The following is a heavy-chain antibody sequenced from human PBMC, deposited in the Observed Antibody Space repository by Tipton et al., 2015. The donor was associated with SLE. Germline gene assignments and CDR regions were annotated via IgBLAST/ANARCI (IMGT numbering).Heavy chain of an antibody. CDR3: ARGTFATTMVEKYFDY. CDR2: IYYTGNT. V-gene: IGHV4-59*01. Sequence: TLSLTCAVSGYSISSAYSWGWIRQPPGKGLEWIGYIYYTGNTNYNPSLESRVTISVDTSKNQFSLNLSSVTAADTAVYYCARGTFATTMVEKYFDYWGQGTLVTVSS. J-gene: IGHJ4*02. CDR1: GYSISSAYS. D-gene: IGHD5-18*01.